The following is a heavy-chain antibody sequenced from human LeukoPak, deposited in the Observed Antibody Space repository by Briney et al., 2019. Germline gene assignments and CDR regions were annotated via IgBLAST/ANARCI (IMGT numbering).Heavy chain of an antibody. CDR3: ARHFYDTSTYYSSFDF. V-gene: IGHV5-51*01. J-gene: IGHJ4*02. CDR2: IYPGCSDR. D-gene: IGHD2/OR15-2a*01. Sequence: GESLKISCKGSGYNFAEYWIGWVRQMPGKGLEWVAFIYPGCSDRRYSPPFQGQVTVSADKSINTVYLQWGSLRASDTAMYYCARHFYDTSTYYSSFDFWGQGTLVTVSS. CDR1: GYNFAEYW.